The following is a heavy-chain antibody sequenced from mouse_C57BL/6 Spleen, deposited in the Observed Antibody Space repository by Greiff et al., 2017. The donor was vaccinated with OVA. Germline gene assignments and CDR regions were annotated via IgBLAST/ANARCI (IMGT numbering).Heavy chain of an antibody. Sequence: QVQLKQSGPELVKPGASVKISCKASGYAFSSSWMNWVKQRPGKGLEWIGRIYPGDGDTNYNGKFKGKATLTADKSSSTAYMQLSSLTSEDSAVYFCARYYYGSSTYFDYWGQGTTRTVSS. D-gene: IGHD1-1*01. CDR1: GYAFSSSW. J-gene: IGHJ2*01. CDR2: IYPGDGDT. V-gene: IGHV1-82*01. CDR3: ARYYYGSSTYFDY.